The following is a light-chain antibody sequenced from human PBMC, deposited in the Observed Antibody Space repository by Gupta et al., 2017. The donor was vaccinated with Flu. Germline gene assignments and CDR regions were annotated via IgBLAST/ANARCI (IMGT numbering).Light chain of an antibody. CDR2: STS. CDR1: TGAVTTAHY. V-gene: IGLV7-43*01. J-gene: IGLJ3*02. CDR3: LLYVGGAKLGV. Sequence: QPVVTQEPSLAVSPGGTVPLTCSSSTGAVTTAHYANWFQQKPGQAPTALIYSTSYKHSWTPARFSGSLFGGKAALTLSGVQPEEEAAYFCLLYVGGAKLGVFGGGTKLTVL.